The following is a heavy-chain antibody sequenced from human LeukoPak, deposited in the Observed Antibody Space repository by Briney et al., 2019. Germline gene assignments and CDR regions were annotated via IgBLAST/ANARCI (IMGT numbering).Heavy chain of an antibody. CDR2: ISSSGSTI. Sequence: GGSLRLSCAASGFTFSDYYMSWIRQAPGKGLEWVSYISSSGSTIYYADSVKGRFTISRDNAKNSLYLQMNSLRAEDTAVYYCARDSAWIQLCSFDYWGQGTLVTVSS. J-gene: IGHJ4*02. V-gene: IGHV3-11*01. CDR3: ARDSAWIQLCSFDY. D-gene: IGHD5-18*01. CDR1: GFTFSDYY.